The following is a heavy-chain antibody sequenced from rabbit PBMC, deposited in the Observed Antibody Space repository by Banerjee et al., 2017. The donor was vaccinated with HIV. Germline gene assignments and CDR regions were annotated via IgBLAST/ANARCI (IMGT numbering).Heavy chain of an antibody. D-gene: IGHD8-1*01. J-gene: IGHJ6*01. CDR2: INTATGKP. V-gene: IGHV1S45*01. CDR1: GFSFSDRDV. CDR3: ARDSGSSFSSYGMDL. Sequence: QEQLVESGGGLVKPEGSLKLSCTGSGFSFSDRDVMCWVRQAPGKGLEWIACINTATGKPVYATWAKGRFTISTTSSTTVTLQMTSLTAADTATYFCARDSGSSFSSYGMDLWGQGTLVTVS.